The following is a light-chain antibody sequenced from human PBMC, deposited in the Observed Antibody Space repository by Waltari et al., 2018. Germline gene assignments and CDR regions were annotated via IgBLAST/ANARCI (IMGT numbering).Light chain of an antibody. CDR2: WAS. CDR3: QQYYSTPPA. V-gene: IGKV4-1*01. CDR1: QSVLYSSNNKNY. Sequence: DIVMTQSPDSLAVSLGERATINCTSSQSVLYSSNNKNYLAWYQQKPGQPPKLLMYWASTVESWVPDRFSGSGSGTDFTLTISSLQAEDVAVYYCQQYYSTPPAFGPGTKVDIK. J-gene: IGKJ3*01.